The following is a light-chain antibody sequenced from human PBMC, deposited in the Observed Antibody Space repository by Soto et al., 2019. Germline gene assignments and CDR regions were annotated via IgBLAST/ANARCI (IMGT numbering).Light chain of an antibody. V-gene: IGLV2-14*01. CDR1: SSDVGGYNY. J-gene: IGLJ3*02. CDR2: EVS. CDR3: SSYTSSSTLEV. Sequence: QSVLTQPASVSGSPGQSITISCTGTSSDVGGYNYVSWYQQHPGKAPKLMIYEVSNRPSGVYNRFSGSKSGNTASLTISGLQAEDEADYSCSSYTSSSTLEVFGGGTTLTVL.